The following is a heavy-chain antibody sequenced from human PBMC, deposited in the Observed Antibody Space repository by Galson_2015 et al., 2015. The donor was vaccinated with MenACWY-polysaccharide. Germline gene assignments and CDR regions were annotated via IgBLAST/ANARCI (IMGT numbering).Heavy chain of an antibody. D-gene: IGHD4-11*01. CDR3: ARGVYSLDS. CDR1: GFIFSSNH. J-gene: IGHJ4*02. Sequence: SLRLSCAASGFIFSSNHMTWVRQAPGKGLEWVGSIKEDGSESYYADSVKGRFTISRDDAKNSLYLQMNSLRAEDTAVYYCARGVYSLDSWGQGTLVTVSS. V-gene: IGHV3-7*01. CDR2: IKEDGSES.